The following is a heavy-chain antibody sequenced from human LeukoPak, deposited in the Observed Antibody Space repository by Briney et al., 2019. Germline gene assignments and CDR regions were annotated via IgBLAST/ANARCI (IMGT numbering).Heavy chain of an antibody. V-gene: IGHV4-61*02. CDR3: ARLQYFDMDV. Sequence: PSETLSLTCTVSGGSVSCGLYYWTWIRQPAGKGLEWVGRVSASGTTDYNPSLKSRVIISVDTSKNQFSLRLSSVTAADTAVYYCARLQYFDMDVWGKGTTVTVSS. CDR2: VSASGTT. J-gene: IGHJ6*03. CDR1: GGSVSCGLYY. D-gene: IGHD4-11*01.